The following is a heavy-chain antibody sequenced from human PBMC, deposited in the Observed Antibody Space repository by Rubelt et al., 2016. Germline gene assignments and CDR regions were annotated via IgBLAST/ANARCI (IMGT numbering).Heavy chain of an antibody. CDR3: ATAPAGTVYYGMDV. CDR1: GFTFSSYG. Sequence: QVQLVESGGGVVQPGRSLRLSCAASGFTFSSYGMHWVRQAPGKGLEWVAVIWYDGSNKYYADSVKGRFTISRDNSKNPLYLQMNSLRAEDTAVYYCATAPAGTVYYGMDVWGQGTTVTVSS. CDR2: IWYDGSNK. D-gene: IGHD6-13*01. J-gene: IGHJ6*02. V-gene: IGHV3-33*01.